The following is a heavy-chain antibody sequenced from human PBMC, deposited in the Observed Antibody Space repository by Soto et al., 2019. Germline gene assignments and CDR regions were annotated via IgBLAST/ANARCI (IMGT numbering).Heavy chain of an antibody. J-gene: IGHJ4*02. CDR3: ALKVVTYYDN. Sequence: QVQLVQSGAEVKKPGASVRISCRASGYSFPSTYVHWVRQAPGQGPEWMGIINPAGGTTYYAQKLQGRLTITSDTSTDSFFMDLNDLSSEDTAVYFCALKVVTYYDNWGQGTLLTVSS. CDR1: GYSFPSTY. V-gene: IGHV1-46*01. CDR2: INPAGGTT. D-gene: IGHD2-21*02.